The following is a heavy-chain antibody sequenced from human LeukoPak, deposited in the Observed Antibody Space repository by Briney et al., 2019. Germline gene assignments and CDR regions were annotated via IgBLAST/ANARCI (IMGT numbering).Heavy chain of an antibody. CDR1: GFTFSSYS. J-gene: IGHJ6*03. Sequence: GGSLRLSCAASGFTFSSYSMNWVRQAPGKGLEWVSSISSSSYIYYADSVKGRFTISRDNAKNSLYLQMNSLRAEDTAVYYWTRGGVGLDYQLLWDYYYCMDVWGKGTTVTVSS. V-gene: IGHV3-21*01. CDR2: ISSSSYI. D-gene: IGHD2-2*01. CDR3: TRGGVGLDYQLLWDYYYCMDV.